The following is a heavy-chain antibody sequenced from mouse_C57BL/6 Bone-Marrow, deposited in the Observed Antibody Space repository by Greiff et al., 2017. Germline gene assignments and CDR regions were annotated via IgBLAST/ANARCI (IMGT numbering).Heavy chain of an antibody. J-gene: IGHJ3*01. CDR3: ASEGTYSNYLFAY. CDR1: GYAFSSYW. CDR2: IYPGDGDT. D-gene: IGHD2-5*01. V-gene: IGHV1-80*01. Sequence: QVQLQQSGAELVKPGASVKISCKASGYAFSSYWMNWVKQRPGKGLEWIGQIYPGDGDTNYNGKFKGKATLTADKSSSTAYMQLSGLTSEDSAVYFCASEGTYSNYLFAYWGQGTLVTVSA.